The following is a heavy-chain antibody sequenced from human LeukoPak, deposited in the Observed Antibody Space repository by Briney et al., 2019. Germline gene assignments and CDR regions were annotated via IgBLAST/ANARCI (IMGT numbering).Heavy chain of an antibody. CDR2: ISGSGGST. CDR3: ARNYYDRGPYMDV. V-gene: IGHV3-23*01. J-gene: IGHJ6*03. Sequence: SGGSLRLSCAASGFTFSSYGMSWVRQAPGKGLEWVSAISGSGGSTYYADSVKGRFTISRDNAKNSLYLQMNSLRAEDTAVYYCARNYYDRGPYMDVWGKGTTVTVSS. CDR1: GFTFSSYG. D-gene: IGHD3-22*01.